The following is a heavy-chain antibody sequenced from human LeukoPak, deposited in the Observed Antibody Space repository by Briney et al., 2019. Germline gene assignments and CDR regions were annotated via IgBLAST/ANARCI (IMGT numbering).Heavy chain of an antibody. D-gene: IGHD4-23*01. CDR1: GFTFSNYA. CDR3: ARAVGTSRNFFDY. Sequence: GSLGLSCAASGFTFSNYAMSWVRQAPGKGLEWIGSIYYSGSTYYNPSLKSRVTISVDTSKNQFSPNLSSVTAADTAMYYCARAVGTSRNFFDYWGQGTLVTVSS. J-gene: IGHJ4*02. CDR2: IYYSGST. V-gene: IGHV4-38-2*01.